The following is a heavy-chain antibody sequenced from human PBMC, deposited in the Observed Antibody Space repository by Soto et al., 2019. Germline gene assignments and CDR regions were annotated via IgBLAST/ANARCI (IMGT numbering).Heavy chain of an antibody. J-gene: IGHJ4*02. CDR1: GKTFTSYD. D-gene: IGHD3-10*01. CDR2: INPNSGNI. Sequence: GASLLSSCKASGKTFTSYDNNWVRPGTGNGIEWMGWINPNSGNISNAQKYQGRVTMTRDTAIRTAYMEVNRLRSDDAAGYWYSRGRATGSYELLDYCGQGTMVTVSS. CDR3: SRGRATGSYELLDY. V-gene: IGHV1-8*01.